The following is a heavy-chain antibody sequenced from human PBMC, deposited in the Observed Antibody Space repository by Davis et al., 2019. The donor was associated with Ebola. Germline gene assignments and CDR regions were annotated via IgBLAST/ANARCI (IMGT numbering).Heavy chain of an antibody. CDR1: GGSFSGYY. D-gene: IGHD6-6*01. V-gene: IGHV4-34*12. CDR3: ARKSARWENWFDP. J-gene: IGHJ5*02. Sequence: SETLSLTCAVYGGSFSGYYWTWIRQPPGKGLEWIGEIIHIGSTTYNPSLKSRVTISVDTSKNQFSLKLPSVTAADRAVYYCARKSARWENWFDPWGQGTLVTVSS. CDR2: IIHIGST.